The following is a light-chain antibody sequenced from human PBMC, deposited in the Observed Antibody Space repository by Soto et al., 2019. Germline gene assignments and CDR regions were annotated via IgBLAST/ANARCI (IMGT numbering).Light chain of an antibody. V-gene: IGKV1-5*01. Sequence: DIQMTQSPSSLSASVGDRVTITCRASESIRTWLAWYQHKPGKAPKFLIYDASSLESGVPSRFSGSGSGTEFTLTISNLQPDDFATYFCQQYNNYPRTFGHGTKVDIK. CDR1: ESIRTW. CDR2: DAS. J-gene: IGKJ1*01. CDR3: QQYNNYPRT.